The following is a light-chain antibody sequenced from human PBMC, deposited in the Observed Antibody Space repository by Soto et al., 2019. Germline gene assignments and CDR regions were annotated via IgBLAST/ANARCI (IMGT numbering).Light chain of an antibody. CDR1: SSDVGGYEY. CDR3: SSYRSGSTLVV. Sequence: QSALTQPASVSGSPGQSITISCSGTSSDVGGYEYVSWYQQHPGKAPKLMIYDVSNRPSGVSNRFSGSKSGNTASLTISGLQAEDEADYYCSSYRSGSTLVVFGGGTKLTVL. CDR2: DVS. V-gene: IGLV2-14*01. J-gene: IGLJ2*01.